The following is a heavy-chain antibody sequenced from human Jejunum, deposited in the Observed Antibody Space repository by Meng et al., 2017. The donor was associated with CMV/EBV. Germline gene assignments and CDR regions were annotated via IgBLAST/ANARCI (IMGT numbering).Heavy chain of an antibody. CDR1: GFTFSTYS. CDR2: IRYDGNSQ. J-gene: IGHJ4*02. CDR3: AKDFYSGSLGDVWDH. D-gene: IGHD3-10*01. Sequence: QVQLVESGGGVVQPGGALRLSCVASGFTFSTYSINWVRQAPGKGLEWVAFIRYDGNSQAYGDSVKGRFIISRDNSKNTVDLQMNSLRFEDTAVYYCAKDFYSGSLGDVWDHWGQGLRVTVSS. V-gene: IGHV3-30*02.